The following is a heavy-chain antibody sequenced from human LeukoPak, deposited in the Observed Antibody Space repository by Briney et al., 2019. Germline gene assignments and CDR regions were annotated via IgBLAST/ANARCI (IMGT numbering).Heavy chain of an antibody. D-gene: IGHD2-2*01. CDR2: IIPIFGTA. Sequence: SVKVSCKASGGTFSSYAISWVRQAPGQGLEWMGGIIPIFGTANYAQKFQGRVTITTDESTSTAYMELSSLRSEDTAVYYCARGQDIVVVPAAFPYYYYYMDVWGKGTTVTVSS. CDR1: GGTFSSYA. J-gene: IGHJ6*03. V-gene: IGHV1-69*05. CDR3: ARGQDIVVVPAAFPYYYYYMDV.